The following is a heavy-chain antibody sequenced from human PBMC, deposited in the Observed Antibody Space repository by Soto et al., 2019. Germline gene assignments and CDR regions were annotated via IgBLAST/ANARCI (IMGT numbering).Heavy chain of an antibody. CDR2: INPKSGGT. V-gene: IGHV1-2*02. CDR3: ARGGTFAYDTSGYSVY. Sequence: ASVKVSCKTSGYTFSAYYMHWVRQAPGQGLEWMGWINPKSGGTLYAQKFQGRVTMTRDTSISTAHMELSRLRSDDTAVYYCARGGTFAYDTSGYSVYWGQGTPVTAPQ. CDR1: GYTFSAYY. D-gene: IGHD3-22*01. J-gene: IGHJ4*02.